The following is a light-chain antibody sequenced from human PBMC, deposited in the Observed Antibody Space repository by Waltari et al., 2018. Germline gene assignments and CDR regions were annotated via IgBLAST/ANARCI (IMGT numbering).Light chain of an antibody. V-gene: IGKV1-39*01. CDR3: QQSYSLPRT. CDR1: QNINFY. Sequence: DIQMTQSPSSLSASLGDRVTITCRASQNINFYLNRYHQNSGKAPKLLIFGASSLQSAVPSRFSGSGSGTDYTLTISSLQPEDSATYYCQQSYSLPRTCGGGTKVEIK. CDR2: GAS. J-gene: IGKJ4*01.